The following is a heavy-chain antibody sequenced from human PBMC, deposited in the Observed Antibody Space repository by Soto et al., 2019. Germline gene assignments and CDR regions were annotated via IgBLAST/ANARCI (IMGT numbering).Heavy chain of an antibody. Sequence: EVQMLESGGGLVQPGGSLRLSWAASGFICTSYDMSWVRQTPGKGLEWVSTILVSDSTHYEDSVRGRFTISRDRSKNTVYLQMNSLTAGDTAVYYCAKATATGGGAFDIGGQGTMVTVSS. V-gene: IGHV3-23*01. CDR2: ILVSDST. CDR1: GFICTSYD. CDR3: AKATATGGGAFDI. D-gene: IGHD2-8*02. J-gene: IGHJ3*02.